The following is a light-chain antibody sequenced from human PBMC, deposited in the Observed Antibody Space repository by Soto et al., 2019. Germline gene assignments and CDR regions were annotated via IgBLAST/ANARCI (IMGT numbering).Light chain of an antibody. CDR2: GAS. CDR1: QDVGKW. V-gene: IGKV1-12*01. CDR3: QQYMSYS. J-gene: IGKJ1*01. Sequence: DIQMTQSPPSVSASVGDRVTITCRASQDVGKWLAWYQQKPGKAPTLLIHGASSLQSGVPPRYSGSGSGTEFTLTISGLQPDDFATYYCQQYMSYSFGQGTKVDI.